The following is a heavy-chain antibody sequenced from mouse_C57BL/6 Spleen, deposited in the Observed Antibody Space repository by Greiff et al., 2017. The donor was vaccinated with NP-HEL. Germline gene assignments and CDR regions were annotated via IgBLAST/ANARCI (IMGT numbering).Heavy chain of an antibody. J-gene: IGHJ2*01. CDR3: ARNRYGHFDY. D-gene: IGHD1-1*01. CDR2: IDPSDSYT. CDR1: GYTFTSYW. Sequence: QLQQPGAELVKPGASVKLSCKASGYTFTSYWMQWVKQRPGQGLEWIGEIDPSDSYTNYNQKFKGKATWTVDTSSSTAYMQLSSLTSENSAVYYCARNRYGHFDYWGQGTTLTVSS. V-gene: IGHV1-50*01.